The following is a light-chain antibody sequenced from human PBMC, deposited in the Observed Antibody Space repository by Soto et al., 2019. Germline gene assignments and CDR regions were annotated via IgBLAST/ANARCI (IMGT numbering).Light chain of an antibody. CDR1: QMVGTPS. CDR2: GTP. Sequence: EIGLRRSPATLSLSQGERATPPCRASQMVGTPSLAWYQQKPGQAPGLLIYGTPYRATGTPDRFSGSGSGTDFTLTISSLEPDDFAVYYCQQYDSSPPITFGGGTKVEI. J-gene: IGKJ4*01. V-gene: IGKV3-20*01. CDR3: QQYDSSPPIT.